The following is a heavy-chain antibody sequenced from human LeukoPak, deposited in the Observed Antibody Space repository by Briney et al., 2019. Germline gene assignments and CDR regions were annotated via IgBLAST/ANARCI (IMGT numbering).Heavy chain of an antibody. Sequence: ASVKVSCKASGYTFTSYYMHWVRQAPGQGLEWMGIINPSGGSTSYAQKFQGRVTMTRDTSTSTVYMELSSLRSEDTAVYYCASVIGSGYYYARPGAFDIWGQGTMVTVSS. CDR3: ASVIGSGYYYARPGAFDI. CDR2: INPSGGST. D-gene: IGHD3-22*01. J-gene: IGHJ3*02. CDR1: GYTFTSYY. V-gene: IGHV1-46*01.